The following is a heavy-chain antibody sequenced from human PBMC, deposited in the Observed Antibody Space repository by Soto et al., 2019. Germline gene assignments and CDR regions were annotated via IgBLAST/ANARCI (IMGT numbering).Heavy chain of an antibody. J-gene: IGHJ5*02. CDR3: ARECRAAMVRGVIIVAGAWFDP. D-gene: IGHD3-10*01. CDR2: IYYSGST. V-gene: IGHV4-61*01. Sequence: KPSETLSLTCTVSGGSVSSGSYYWSWIRQPPGKGLEWIGYIYYSGSTNYNPSLKSRVTISVDTSKNQFSLKLSSVTAADTAVYYCARECRAAMVRGVIIVAGAWFDPWGQGTLVTVSS. CDR1: GGSVSSGSYY.